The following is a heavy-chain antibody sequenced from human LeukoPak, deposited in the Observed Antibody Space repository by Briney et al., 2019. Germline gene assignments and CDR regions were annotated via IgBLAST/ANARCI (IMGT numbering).Heavy chain of an antibody. CDR1: GFTFSDYY. J-gene: IGHJ3*01. CDR2: LNRDGSVK. Sequence: GGSLRLSCAASGFTFSDYYMSWVRQAPGKGLEWVANLNRDGSVKNYVDSVKGRFTISRDNAKNSLYLQMSSLRAEDTAVLYCARDSGTCRGCAFDVWGHGTMVTVSS. V-gene: IGHV3-7*01. D-gene: IGHD6-25*01. CDR3: ARDSGTCRGCAFDV.